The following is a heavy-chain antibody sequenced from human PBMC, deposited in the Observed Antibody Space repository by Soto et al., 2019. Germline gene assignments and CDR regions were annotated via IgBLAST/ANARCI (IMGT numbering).Heavy chain of an antibody. D-gene: IGHD3-3*01. J-gene: IGHJ6*03. CDR2: VNHGGTS. CDR1: GGSFSGYY. CDR3: ASSSFLGSGDFFQVLDV. V-gene: IGHV4-34*01. Sequence: TSETLSLTCAVHGGSFSGYYWDWIRQPPGKGLEWIGEVNHGGTSNYNPSLKSRAIISVDTSKNQFSLKLTSVTAEDTALYFCASSSFLGSGDFFQVLDVGGKGTRFTVSS.